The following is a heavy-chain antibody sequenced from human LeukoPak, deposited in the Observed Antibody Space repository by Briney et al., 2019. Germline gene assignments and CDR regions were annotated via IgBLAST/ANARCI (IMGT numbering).Heavy chain of an antibody. CDR3: ARVPGVTRYFDS. D-gene: IGHD4-23*01. CDR2: IKQNGGGK. Sequence: GGSLRLSCAASGFTFTCCWMSWVRHTPGKGLERVASIKQNGGGKFYADSVKGRFTISRDNAKNSLYLQLNSLRAEDTAVYYCARVPGVTRYFDSWGQGILVTVSS. V-gene: IGHV3-7*01. J-gene: IGHJ4*02. CDR1: GFTFTCCW.